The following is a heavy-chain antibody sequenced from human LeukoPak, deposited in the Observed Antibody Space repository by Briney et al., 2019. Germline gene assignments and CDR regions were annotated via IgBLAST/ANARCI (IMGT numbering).Heavy chain of an antibody. CDR1: GGSISSYY. CDR2: IYYSGST. J-gene: IGHJ2*01. D-gene: IGHD3-3*01. V-gene: IGHV4-59*08. Sequence: QSSETLSLTCTVSGGSISSYYWSWIRQPPGKGLEWIGYIYYSGSTNYNPSLKSRVTISVDTSKNQFSLKLSSVTAADTAVYYCARHYDHPGFFDLWGRGTLVTVSS. CDR3: ARHYDHPGFFDL.